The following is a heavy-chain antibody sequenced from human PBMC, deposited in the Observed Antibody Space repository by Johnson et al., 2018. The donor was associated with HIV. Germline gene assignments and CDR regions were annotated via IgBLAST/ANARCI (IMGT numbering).Heavy chain of an antibody. CDR1: GFSFSRFW. CDR2: IKEDGSEK. V-gene: IGHV3-7*01. J-gene: IGHJ3*02. D-gene: IGHD3-10*01. Sequence: VQLVESGGGLVQPGGSLRLSCAASGFSFSRFWMNWVRQAPGKGLEWVANIKEDGSEKYYVDSVKGRFTMSRDNAKKTLYLEMNSLRAEETAVYYCARSEITVVRGGAFDIWGQGTMVTVSS. CDR3: ARSEITVVRGGAFDI.